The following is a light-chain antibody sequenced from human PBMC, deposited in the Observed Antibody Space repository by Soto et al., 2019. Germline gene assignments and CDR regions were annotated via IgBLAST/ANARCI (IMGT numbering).Light chain of an antibody. J-gene: IGKJ4*01. Sequence: QMTLSPSALSASQGPRVTITCRASNSISKSFAWYQQKPGQAPNLLIYDASNLESGVPSRFSGSGSGTDFTLTISSLQPEDFATYSCQQSYSTPRTFGGGTLVDIK. V-gene: IGKV1-5*01. CDR2: DAS. CDR1: NSISKS. CDR3: QQSYSTPRT.